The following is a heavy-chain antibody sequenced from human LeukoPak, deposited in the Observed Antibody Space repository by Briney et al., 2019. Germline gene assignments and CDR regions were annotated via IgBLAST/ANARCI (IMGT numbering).Heavy chain of an antibody. CDR3: ARDTIAAAGHFDY. V-gene: IGHV1-69*01. D-gene: IGHD6-13*01. Sequence: SVKVSCKASGGTFSSYAISWVRQAPGQGLEWMGGIIPIFGTANYAQKFQGRVTITADESTSTAYMELSSLRSEDTAVYYCARDTIAAAGHFDYWGQGTLVTVSS. J-gene: IGHJ4*02. CDR2: IIPIFGTA. CDR1: GGTFSSYA.